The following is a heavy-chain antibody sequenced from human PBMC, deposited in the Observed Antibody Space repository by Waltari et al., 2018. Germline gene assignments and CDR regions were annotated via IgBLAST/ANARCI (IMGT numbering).Heavy chain of an antibody. D-gene: IGHD6-13*01. V-gene: IGHV1-69*02. CDR1: GGTFSSYT. Sequence: QVQLVQSGAEVKKPGSSVKVSCKASGGTFSSYTISWVRQAPGQGRGWMGRSSPILGIANNARKFQGRVTITACKSTSPAYMELSSLRSEDTAVYYCARGAGGDNQAAAAPYNWFDPWGQGTLVTVSS. CDR3: ARGAGGDNQAAAAPYNWFDP. J-gene: IGHJ5*02. CDR2: SSPILGIA.